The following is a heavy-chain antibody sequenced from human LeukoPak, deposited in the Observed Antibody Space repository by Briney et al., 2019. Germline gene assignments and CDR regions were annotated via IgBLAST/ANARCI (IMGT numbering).Heavy chain of an antibody. V-gene: IGHV3-7*01. CDR3: ARVWWDYGGNSFDY. J-gene: IGHJ4*02. Sequence: TGGSLRLSCAASGFTFSSYWMSWVRQAPGKGLEWVTNIKQDGSEKYYVDSVKGRFTISRDNAKNSLYLQMNSLRAEDTAVYYCARVWWDYGGNSFDYWGQGTLVTVSS. CDR1: GFTFSSYW. CDR2: IKQDGSEK. D-gene: IGHD4-23*01.